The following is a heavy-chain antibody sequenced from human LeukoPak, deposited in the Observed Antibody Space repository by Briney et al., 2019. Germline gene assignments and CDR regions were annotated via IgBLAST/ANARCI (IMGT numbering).Heavy chain of an antibody. CDR2: IIPIFGIA. V-gene: IGHV1-69*04. Sequence: SVKVSCKASGGTFSSYAISWARQAPGQGLEWMGRIIPIFGIANYAQKFQGRVTITADNSTSTAYMELSSLRSEDTAVYYCARERYDSSGYYYTYFDYWGQGTLVTVSS. CDR3: ARERYDSSGYYYTYFDY. J-gene: IGHJ4*02. CDR1: GGTFSSYA. D-gene: IGHD3-22*01.